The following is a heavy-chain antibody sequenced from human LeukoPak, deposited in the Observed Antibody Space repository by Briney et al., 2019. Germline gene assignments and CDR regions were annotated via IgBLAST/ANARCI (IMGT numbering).Heavy chain of an antibody. D-gene: IGHD1-1*01. V-gene: IGHV3-11*05. CDR2: ISSSSYT. J-gene: IGHJ6*02. CDR1: GFTFSDYY. CDR3: ARDKLERRYYYYYYGMDV. Sequence: SGGSLRLSCAASGFTFSDYYMSWIRQAPGKGLEWVSYISSSSYTNYADSVKGRFTISRDNAKNSLYLQMNSLRAEDTAVYYCARDKLERRYYYYYYGMDVWGQGTTVTVSS.